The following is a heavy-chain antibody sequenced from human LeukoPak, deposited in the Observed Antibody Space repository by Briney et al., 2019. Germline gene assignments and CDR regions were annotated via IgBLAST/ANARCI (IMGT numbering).Heavy chain of an antibody. J-gene: IGHJ6*04. Sequence: GGSLRLSCEGSGFTFSTSWMHWVRQAPGKGLVWVSRIDSDGSRITYADSVKGRFTISRDNAKNTVYLQMNSLRAEDTAVYYCAELGITMIGGVWGEGTTVTISS. CDR1: GFTFSTSW. CDR2: IDSDGSRI. D-gene: IGHD3-10*02. CDR3: AELGITMIGGV. V-gene: IGHV3-74*03.